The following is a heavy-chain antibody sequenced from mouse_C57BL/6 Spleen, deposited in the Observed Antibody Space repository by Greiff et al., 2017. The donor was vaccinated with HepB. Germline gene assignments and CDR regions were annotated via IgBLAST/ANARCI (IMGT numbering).Heavy chain of an antibody. CDR1: GYTFTSYG. Sequence: QVQLQQSGAELARPGASVKLSCKASGYTFTSYGISWVKQRTGQGLEWIGEIYPRSGNTYYNEKFKGKATLTADKSSSTAYMELRSLTSEDSAVYICARSTDGYYWYFDVWGTGTTVTVSS. CDR3: ARSTDGYYWYFDV. CDR2: IYPRSGNT. V-gene: IGHV1-81*01. J-gene: IGHJ1*03. D-gene: IGHD2-3*01.